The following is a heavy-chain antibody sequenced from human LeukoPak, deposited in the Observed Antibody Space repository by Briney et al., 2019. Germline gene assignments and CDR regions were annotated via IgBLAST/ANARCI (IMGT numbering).Heavy chain of an antibody. CDR3: ARDTGACSGGSCRFPQHKKKGLDY. Sequence: GGSLRLSCAASGFTFSSYWMSWVRQAPGKGLEWVANIKQDGSEKYYVDSVKGRFTISRDNAKNSLYLQMNSLRAEDTAVYYRARDTGACSGGSCRFPQHKKKGLDYWGQGTLVTVSS. J-gene: IGHJ4*02. D-gene: IGHD2-15*01. V-gene: IGHV3-7*01. CDR1: GFTFSSYW. CDR2: IKQDGSEK.